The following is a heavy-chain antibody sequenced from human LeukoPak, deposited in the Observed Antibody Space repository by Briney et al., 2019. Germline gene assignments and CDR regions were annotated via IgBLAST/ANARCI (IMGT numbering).Heavy chain of an antibody. Sequence: SETLSLTCAVYGGSSSGYYWSWIRQPPGKGLEWIGEINHSGSTNYNPSLKSRVTISVDTSKNQFSLKLSSVTAADTAVYYCARGLGSYGYWYFQHWGQGTLVTVSS. D-gene: IGHD5-18*01. J-gene: IGHJ1*01. V-gene: IGHV4-34*01. CDR1: GGSSSGYY. CDR2: INHSGST. CDR3: ARGLGSYGYWYFQH.